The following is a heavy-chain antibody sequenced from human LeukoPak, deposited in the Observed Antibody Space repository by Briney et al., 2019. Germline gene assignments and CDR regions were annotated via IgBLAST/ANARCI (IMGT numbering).Heavy chain of an antibody. CDR2: IIPIFGTA. D-gene: IGHD3-10*01. V-gene: IGHV1-69*13. Sequence: GASVKVSCKASGYPFTGYYLHWVRQAPGQGLEWMGGIIPIFGTANYAQKFQGRVTITADESTSTAYMELSSLRSEDTAVYYCARDESAAYYYGSGSYYRGDYWGQGTLVTVSS. CDR3: ARDESAAYYYGSGSYYRGDY. CDR1: GYPFTGYY. J-gene: IGHJ4*02.